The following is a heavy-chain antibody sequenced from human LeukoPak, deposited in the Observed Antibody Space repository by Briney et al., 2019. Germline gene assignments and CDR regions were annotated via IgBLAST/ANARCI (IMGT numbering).Heavy chain of an antibody. CDR3: ARDGNWGTTIDY. Sequence: PSETLSLTCTVSGGSISSSSYYWGWIRQPPGKGLEWIGSIYYSGSTYYNPSLKSRVTISVDTSKNQFSLKLSSVTAADTAVYYCARDGNWGTTIDYWGQGTLVTVSS. J-gene: IGHJ4*02. D-gene: IGHD3-16*01. CDR1: GGSISSSSYY. CDR2: IYYSGST. V-gene: IGHV4-39*02.